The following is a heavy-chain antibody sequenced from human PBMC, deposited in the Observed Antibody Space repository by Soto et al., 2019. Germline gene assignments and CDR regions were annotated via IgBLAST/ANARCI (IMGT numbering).Heavy chain of an antibody. CDR3: AKKSLGSITLPALYYFDY. J-gene: IGHJ4*02. V-gene: IGHV3-23*01. D-gene: IGHD7-27*01. Sequence: EVQLLESGGGLVQPGGSLRLSCAASGFTFGNYAFSWVRQAPGKGLEWVSVISGGGDATYYPDSVKGRFTTSRDNSKTTVYLQMNRLRAEDTAVYYCAKKSLGSITLPALYYFDYWGQGTLVTVSS. CDR1: GFTFGNYA. CDR2: ISGGGDAT.